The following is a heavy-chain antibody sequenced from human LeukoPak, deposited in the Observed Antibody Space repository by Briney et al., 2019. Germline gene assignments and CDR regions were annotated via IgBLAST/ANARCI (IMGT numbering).Heavy chain of an antibody. V-gene: IGHV7-4-1*02. Sequence: ASVKVSCKASGYPFSAHFLNWVRQAPGQGLEWMGNIDTTTGNPRYAQDFTGRFVFSLDTSVSTAYLQITGLKADDTAAYYCVRGTPTPGMDCWGQGTQVTVSS. CDR2: IDTTTGNP. CDR3: VRGTPTPGMDC. D-gene: IGHD3-10*01. J-gene: IGHJ4*02. CDR1: GYPFSAHF.